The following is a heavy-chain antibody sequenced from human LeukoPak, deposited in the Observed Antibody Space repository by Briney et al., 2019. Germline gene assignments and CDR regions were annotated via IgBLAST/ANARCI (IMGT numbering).Heavy chain of an antibody. D-gene: IGHD1-1*01. V-gene: IGHV1-18*01. CDR2: ISTYRGSE. Sequence: ASVRVSCKASGYTFTTTGISWVRQAPGQGLEWMGWISTYRGSENYAQTFDGRVTITTDTSPSTVYRELRKPRDDETAIYYCARDRDWNLEFSGQGTLVTVSS. CDR1: GYTFTTTG. CDR3: ARDRDWNLEF. J-gene: IGHJ4*02.